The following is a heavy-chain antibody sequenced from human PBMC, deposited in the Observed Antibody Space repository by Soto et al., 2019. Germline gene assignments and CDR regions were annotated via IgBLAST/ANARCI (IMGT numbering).Heavy chain of an antibody. J-gene: IGHJ3*02. CDR1: GFSVSSYY. CDR2: IYTAGNT. V-gene: IGHV3-66*01. Sequence: GVSLRLSCTASGFSVSSYYMNRVSQAPGKGLEWVSVIYTAGNTYYADSVKGRFTISRDNSKNMVFLQMSGLTAEDTALYYCARAWQVRDAFDIWGLGTMVTVSS. CDR3: ARAWQVRDAFDI.